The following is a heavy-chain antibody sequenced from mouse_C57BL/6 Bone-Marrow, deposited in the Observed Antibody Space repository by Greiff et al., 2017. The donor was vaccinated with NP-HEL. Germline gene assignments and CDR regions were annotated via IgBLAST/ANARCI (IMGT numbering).Heavy chain of an antibody. CDR3: ARAFYYSNYFYWYFDI. CDR2: INPYNGGT. D-gene: IGHD2-5*01. Sequence: EVQLQQSGPVLVKPGASVKMSCKASGYTFTDYYMNWVKQSHGKSLEWIGVINPYNGGTSYNQKFKGKATLTVDKSSSTAYMARHSLTSEDSAVYYCARAFYYSNYFYWYFDIWGTGTTVTVSS. J-gene: IGHJ1*03. V-gene: IGHV1-19*01. CDR1: GYTFTDYY.